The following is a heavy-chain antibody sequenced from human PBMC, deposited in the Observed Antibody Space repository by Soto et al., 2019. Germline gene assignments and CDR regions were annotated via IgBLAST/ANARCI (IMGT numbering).Heavy chain of an antibody. CDR3: ARDLRDYYYYGMDV. CDR2: IYYSGST. J-gene: IGHJ6*02. CDR1: GGSISSGGYY. V-gene: IGHV4-31*03. Sequence: SETLSLTCTVSGGSISSGGYYWSWIRQHPGKGLEWIGYIYYSGSTYYNPSLKSRVTISVDTSKNQFSLKLSSVTAADTAMYYCARDLRDYYYYGMDVWGQGTTVTVSS.